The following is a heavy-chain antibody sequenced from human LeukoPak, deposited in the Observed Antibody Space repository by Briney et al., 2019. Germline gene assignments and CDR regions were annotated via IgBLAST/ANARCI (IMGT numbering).Heavy chain of an antibody. J-gene: IGHJ4*02. CDR2: ISAYNGNT. D-gene: IGHD3-10*01. CDR1: GYTFTSYG. Sequence: ASVKVSCKASGYTFTSYGISWVRQAPGQGREGMGWISAYNGNTNYAQKLQGRVTMTTDTSTSTAYMELRSLRSDDTAVYYCARQRRVLTRGGSGYYGSGSYSIAYYFDYWGQGTLVTVSS. CDR3: ARQRRVLTRGGSGYYGSGSYSIAYYFDY. V-gene: IGHV1-18*04.